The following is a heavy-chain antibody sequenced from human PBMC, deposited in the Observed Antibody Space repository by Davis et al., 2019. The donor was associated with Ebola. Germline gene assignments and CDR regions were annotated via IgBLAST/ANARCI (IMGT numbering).Heavy chain of an antibody. D-gene: IGHD1-26*01. Sequence: GESLKISCAASGFTFSNYWMHWVRQAPGKGLDWVSRISSNGATTYYADSVRGRFTISRDNSRNTLYLQMNSLRADDTAVYYCGGAWDWGQGTLVTVSS. CDR2: ISSNGATT. J-gene: IGHJ4*02. V-gene: IGHV3-23*01. CDR1: GFTFSNYW. CDR3: GGAWD.